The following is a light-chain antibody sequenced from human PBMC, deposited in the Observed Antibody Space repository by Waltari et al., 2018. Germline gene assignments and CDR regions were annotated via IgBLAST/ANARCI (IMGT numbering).Light chain of an antibody. V-gene: IGKV3-11*01. CDR2: DAS. CDR3: QQRSNWIT. Sequence: LSCRAIQGFSSYLAWYQQKPGQAPRLLIYDASNRATGIPARFSGSGSGTDFTLTISSLEPEDFAVYYCQQRSNWITFGQGTRLEIK. CDR1: QGFSSY. J-gene: IGKJ5*01.